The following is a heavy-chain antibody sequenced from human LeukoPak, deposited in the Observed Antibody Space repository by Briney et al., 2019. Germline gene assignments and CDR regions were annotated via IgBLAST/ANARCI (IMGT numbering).Heavy chain of an antibody. CDR3: AKDLQAVAGKLDWFDP. CDR1: GFTFSSYA. J-gene: IGHJ5*02. D-gene: IGHD6-19*01. V-gene: IGHV3-23*01. CDR2: ISGSGGST. Sequence: GGSLRLSCAASGFTFSSYAMSWVRQAPGNGLEWVSAISGSGGSTYYADSVKGRFTISRDNSKNTLYLQMNSLRAEDTAVYYCAKDLQAVAGKLDWFDPWGQGTLVTVSS.